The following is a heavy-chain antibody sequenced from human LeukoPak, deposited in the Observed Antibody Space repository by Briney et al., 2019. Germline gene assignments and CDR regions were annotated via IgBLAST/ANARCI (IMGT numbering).Heavy chain of an antibody. J-gene: IGHJ3*02. CDR3: ARGDLESGAYNDAFDI. D-gene: IGHD1-1*01. CDR2: IKQDGSAK. V-gene: IGHV3-7*01. Sequence: GGSLRLSCAASGFTFSSYWMTWVRQAPGKGLEWVANIKQDGSAKYYVDSVKGRFTISRDNAENSLYLQMVSLRVEDTAVYYCARGDLESGAYNDAFDIWGQGTMVTVS. CDR1: GFTFSSYW.